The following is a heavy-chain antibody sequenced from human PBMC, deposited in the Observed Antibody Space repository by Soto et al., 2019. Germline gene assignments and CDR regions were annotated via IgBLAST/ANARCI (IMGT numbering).Heavy chain of an antibody. V-gene: IGHV4-31*03. CDR2: IYYSGST. CDR1: GGPISSGGYY. Sequence: SETLSLTCTVSGGPISSGGYYWSWIRQHPGKGLEWIGYIYYSGSTYYNPSLKSRVTISVDTSKNQFSLKLSSVTAADTAMYYCTKRLNDVSKPSPWLDPWGQG. CDR3: TKRLNDVSKPSPWLDP. J-gene: IGHJ5*02. D-gene: IGHD1-1*01.